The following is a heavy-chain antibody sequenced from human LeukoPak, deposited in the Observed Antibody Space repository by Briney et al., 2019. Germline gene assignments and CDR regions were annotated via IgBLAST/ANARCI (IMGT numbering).Heavy chain of an antibody. CDR2: LRGNGDA. D-gene: IGHD3-16*01. Sequence: GGSLTLSCVASGFTFSSYAMSWVRETPARGLEWVSSLRGNGDAFYADPVKGRFTLSRGKSRNTVYLQLNKLRVEDTAIYYCAKASWVSTADAVLWGQGTVVTVSS. CDR3: AKASWVSTADAVL. CDR1: GFTFSSYA. J-gene: IGHJ4*02. V-gene: IGHV3-23*01.